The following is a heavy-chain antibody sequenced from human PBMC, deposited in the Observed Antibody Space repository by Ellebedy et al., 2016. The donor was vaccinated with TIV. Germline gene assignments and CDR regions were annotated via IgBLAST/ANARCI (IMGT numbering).Heavy chain of an antibody. D-gene: IGHD3-22*01. CDR1: GFTFSSYS. J-gene: IGHJ3*01. Sequence: GGSLRLSXAASGFTFSSYSMNWVRQAPGRGLEWVSYISDTSSTIYYAGSVKGRFTISRDNARKSVFLHMTSLNAEDTAIYYCVRDRGGYRDSFDLWGQGTMVTVSS. CDR2: ISDTSSTI. CDR3: VRDRGGYRDSFDL. V-gene: IGHV3-48*04.